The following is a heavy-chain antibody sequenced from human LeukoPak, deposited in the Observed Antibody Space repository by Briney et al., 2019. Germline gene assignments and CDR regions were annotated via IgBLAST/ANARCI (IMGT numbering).Heavy chain of an antibody. D-gene: IGHD6-6*01. V-gene: IGHV4-34*01. CDR3: ARTDTSPLPLEHSRSSGGFDY. CDR1: GGSFSGYY. CDR2: INHSGST. Sequence: SETLSLTCAVYGGSFSGYYWSWIRQPPGKGLEWIGEINHSGSTNYNPSLKSRVTISVDTSKNQFSLKLSSVTAADTAVYYCARTDTSPLPLEHSRSSGGFDYWGQGTLVTVSS. J-gene: IGHJ4*02.